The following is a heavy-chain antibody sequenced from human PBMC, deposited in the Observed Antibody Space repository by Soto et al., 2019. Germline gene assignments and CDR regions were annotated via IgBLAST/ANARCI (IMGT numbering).Heavy chain of an antibody. CDR2: IWHDGGKK. J-gene: IGHJ4*02. CDR3: ARDLGQGNGPFDY. V-gene: IGHV3-33*01. Sequence: QVQLVESGGGVVQPGRSLRLSCAASGFTFNTYGMHWVRQAPGKGLEWVAVIWHDGGKKYYEDSAKGRFTISRDNSKNTLFLQMNSLRAEDTAVYYCARDLGQGNGPFDYWGQGTLVTVSS. CDR1: GFTFNTYG. D-gene: IGHD1-26*01.